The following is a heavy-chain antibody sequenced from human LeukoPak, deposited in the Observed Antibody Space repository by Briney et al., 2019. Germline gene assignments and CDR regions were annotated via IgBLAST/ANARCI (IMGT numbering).Heavy chain of an antibody. J-gene: IGHJ4*02. CDR1: GFTVSSNN. CDR2: IYSGGST. Sequence: TGGSLRLSCAASGFTVSSNNMSWVRQAPGKGLEWVSVIYSGGSTYYADSVKGRFTISRDTSKNTLYLQMNSLRAEDTAVYYCARDRSECSGGSCYSGAFDYWGQGTLVTVSS. V-gene: IGHV3-53*01. D-gene: IGHD2-15*01. CDR3: ARDRSECSGGSCYSGAFDY.